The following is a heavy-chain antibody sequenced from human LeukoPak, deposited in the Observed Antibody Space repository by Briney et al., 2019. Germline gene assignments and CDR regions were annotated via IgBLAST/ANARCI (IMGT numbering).Heavy chain of an antibody. CDR3: AVGHYYDSSGPPDY. CDR1: GGSISSGDYY. V-gene: IGHV4-30-4*08. CDR2: IYYSGST. J-gene: IGHJ4*02. Sequence: PSETLSLTCTVSGGSISSGDYYWSWIRQPPGKGLEWIGYIYYSGSTYYNPSLKSRVTISVDTSKNQSSLKLSSVTAADTAVYYCAVGHYYDSSGPPDYWGQGTLVTVSS. D-gene: IGHD3-22*01.